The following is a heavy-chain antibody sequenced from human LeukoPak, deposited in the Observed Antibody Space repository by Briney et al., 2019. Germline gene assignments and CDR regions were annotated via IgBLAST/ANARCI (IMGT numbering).Heavy chain of an antibody. V-gene: IGHV3-21*06. CDR3: VRVAYSSSWYPYFDY. Sequence: GGSLRLSCAASGFTFSSYAMNWVRLAPGKGLEWVSSITSSSSHVYYADSVKGRFTISRDIAKDSLYLQMDSLRAEDTAVYYCVRVAYSSSWYPYFDYWGQGTLVTVSS. J-gene: IGHJ4*02. CDR2: ITSSSSHV. D-gene: IGHD6-13*01. CDR1: GFTFSSYA.